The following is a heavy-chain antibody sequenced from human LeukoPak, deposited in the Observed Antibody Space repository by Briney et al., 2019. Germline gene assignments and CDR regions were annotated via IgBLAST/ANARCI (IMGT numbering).Heavy chain of an antibody. Sequence: GASVKVSCKASAYTFTNHFMHWVRQAPGQGLEWMGWINPNSGGTNYAQKFQGWVTMTRDTSISTAYMELSRLRSDDTAVYYCARGGKWSSSWYFDYFDYWGQGTLVTVSS. CDR1: AYTFTNHF. J-gene: IGHJ4*02. D-gene: IGHD6-13*01. V-gene: IGHV1-2*04. CDR2: INPNSGGT. CDR3: ARGGKWSSSWYFDYFDY.